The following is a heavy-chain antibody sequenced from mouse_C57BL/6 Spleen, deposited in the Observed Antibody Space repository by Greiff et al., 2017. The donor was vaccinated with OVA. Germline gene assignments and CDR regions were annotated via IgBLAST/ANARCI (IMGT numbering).Heavy chain of an antibody. CDR2: ISDGGSYT. V-gene: IGHV5-4*01. D-gene: IGHD2-4*01. J-gene: IGHJ1*03. CDR3: AREDYDYDWYFDV. CDR1: GFTFSSYA. Sequence: EVKVVESGGGLVKPGGSLKLSCAASGFTFSSYAMSWVRQTPEKRLEWVATISDGGSYTYYPDNVKGRFTISRDNAKNNLYLQMSHLKSEDTAMYYCAREDYDYDWYFDVWGTGTTVTVSS.